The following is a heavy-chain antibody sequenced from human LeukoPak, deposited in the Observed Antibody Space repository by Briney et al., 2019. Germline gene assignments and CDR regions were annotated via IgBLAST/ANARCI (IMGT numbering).Heavy chain of an antibody. V-gene: IGHV3-21*01. D-gene: IGHD6-19*01. CDR2: ITSSSSYI. CDR3: ARELEQWLGSYYYYMDV. Sequence: PGGSLRLSCAASGFTFSSYSMNWVRQAPGKGLEWVSSITSSSSYIYYADSVKGRFTISRDNAKNSLYLQMNSLRAEDTAVFYCARELEQWLGSYYYYMDVWGKGTTVTVSS. CDR1: GFTFSSYS. J-gene: IGHJ6*03.